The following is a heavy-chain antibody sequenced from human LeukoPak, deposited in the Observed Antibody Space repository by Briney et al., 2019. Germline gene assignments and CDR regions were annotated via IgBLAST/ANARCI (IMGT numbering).Heavy chain of an antibody. J-gene: IGHJ4*02. CDR3: ARVQIAYSYGLFDY. D-gene: IGHD5-18*01. V-gene: IGHV4-59*01. CDR1: GGSISGYY. Sequence: SETLSLTCTVSGGSISGYYWSWIRQPPGKGLEWIGYIYYSGSTNYNPSLKSRVTILLHTSKNQFSLKLSSVTAADTAVYYCARVQIAYSYGLFDYWGQGTLVTVSS. CDR2: IYYSGST.